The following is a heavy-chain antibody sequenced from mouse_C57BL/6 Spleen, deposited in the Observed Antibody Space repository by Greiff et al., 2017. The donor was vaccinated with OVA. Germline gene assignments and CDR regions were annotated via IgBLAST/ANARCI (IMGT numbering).Heavy chain of an antibody. D-gene: IGHD1-1*01. J-gene: IGHJ3*01. V-gene: IGHV1-66*01. Sequence: QVQLQQSGPELVKPGASVKISCKASGYSFTSYYIHWVKQRPGQGLEWIGWIYPGSGNTKYNEKFKGKATLTADTSSSTAYMQLSSLTSEDSAVYYCARDYGSSFPWFAHWGQGTLVTVSA. CDR1: GYSFTSYY. CDR3: ARDYGSSFPWFAH. CDR2: IYPGSGNT.